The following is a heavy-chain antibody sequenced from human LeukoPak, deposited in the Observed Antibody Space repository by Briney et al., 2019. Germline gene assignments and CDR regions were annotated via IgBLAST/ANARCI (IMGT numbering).Heavy chain of an antibody. CDR3: AREPGSGWYEFDY. D-gene: IGHD6-19*01. CDR2: ISAYNGNT. V-gene: IGHV1-18*01. CDR1: GYTFTSYG. J-gene: IGHJ4*02. Sequence: ASVKVSCKASGYTFTSYGISWVRQAPGQGLEWMGWISAYNGNTNYAQKFQGRVTITRDTSASTAYMELSSLRSEDTAVYYCAREPGSGWYEFDYWGQGTLVTVSS.